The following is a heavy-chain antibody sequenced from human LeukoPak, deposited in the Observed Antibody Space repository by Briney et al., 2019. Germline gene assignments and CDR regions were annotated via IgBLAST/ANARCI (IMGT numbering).Heavy chain of an antibody. CDR3: ARDRPDYGSGSYHSVDY. CDR2: IYTSGST. D-gene: IGHD3-10*01. V-gene: IGHV4-61*02. Sequence: SETLSLTCTVSGGSISSGSYYWSWIRQPAGKGLEWIGRIYTSGSTNYNPSLKSRVTISVDTSKNQFSLKLSSVTAADTAVYYCARDRPDYGSGSYHSVDYWGQGTLVTVSS. CDR1: GGSISSGSYY. J-gene: IGHJ4*02.